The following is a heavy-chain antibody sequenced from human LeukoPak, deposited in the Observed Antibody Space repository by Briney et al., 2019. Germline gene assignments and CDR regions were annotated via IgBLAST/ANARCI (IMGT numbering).Heavy chain of an antibody. J-gene: IGHJ4*02. Sequence: GGSLRLSCAASGFTFSSYGMHWVRQAPGKGLEWVAVISYDGSNKYYADSVKGRFTISRDNSKNTLYLQMNSLRAEDTAVYYCAKLWFGEPSDYWGQGTLVTVSS. CDR2: ISYDGSNK. CDR3: AKLWFGEPSDY. D-gene: IGHD3-10*01. V-gene: IGHV3-30*18. CDR1: GFTFSSYG.